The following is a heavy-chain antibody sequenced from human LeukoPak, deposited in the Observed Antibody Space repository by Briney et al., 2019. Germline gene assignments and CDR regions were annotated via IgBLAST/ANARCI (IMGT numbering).Heavy chain of an antibody. D-gene: IGHD3-22*01. CDR2: IIPIFGTA. J-gene: IGHJ6*02. Sequence: SVKVSCKASGGTFSSYAISWVRQAPGQGLEWMGGIIPIFGTANYAQKFQGRVTITADESTSTAYMELSSLRSEDTAVYYCARGLSDYYDSSGYNYYYYGMDVWGQGTTVAVSS. CDR1: GGTFSSYA. CDR3: ARGLSDYYDSSGYNYYYYGMDV. V-gene: IGHV1-69*13.